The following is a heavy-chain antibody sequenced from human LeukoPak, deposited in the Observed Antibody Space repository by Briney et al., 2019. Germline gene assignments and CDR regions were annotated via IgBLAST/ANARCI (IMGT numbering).Heavy chain of an antibody. Sequence: PGGSLRLSCAASGFTFSSYAMSWVRQAPGKGLEGVSAISGSGCSTYYAAFAKGRFTISRYNSKNTLYLQMNSVRAEDTAVYYCANTPNIYSNFLYWGQGTLVTVSS. CDR3: ANTPNIYSNFLY. V-gene: IGHV3-23*01. D-gene: IGHD4-11*01. CDR2: ISGSGCST. J-gene: IGHJ4*02. CDR1: GFTFSSYA.